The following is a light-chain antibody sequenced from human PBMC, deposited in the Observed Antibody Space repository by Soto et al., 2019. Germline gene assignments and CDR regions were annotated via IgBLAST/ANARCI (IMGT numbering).Light chain of an antibody. CDR3: QKYNSAPLT. V-gene: IGKV1-27*01. Sequence: DIQMTQSPSSLSASVGDRVTITCLARQGVNNYLAWYQQKPGKVPKLLIYAASTLQSGVPSRFSGSGSGTDFTLTISSLQPEDVATYYGQKYNSAPLTFGQGTKVEIK. J-gene: IGKJ1*01. CDR1: QGVNNY. CDR2: AAS.